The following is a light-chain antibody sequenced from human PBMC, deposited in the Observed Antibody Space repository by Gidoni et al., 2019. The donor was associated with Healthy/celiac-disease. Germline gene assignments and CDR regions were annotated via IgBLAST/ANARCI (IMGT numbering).Light chain of an antibody. CDR2: DAS. J-gene: IGKJ4*01. V-gene: IGKV3-11*01. Sequence: ELVFTQSPATLSLSPGERATLSCSASQSVSSYLAWYQQKPGQAPRLLIYDASNRATGIPARFSGSGSGTDFTLTISSLEPEDFAVYYCQQRSNWPPFTFGGXTKVEIK. CDR1: QSVSSY. CDR3: QQRSNWPPFT.